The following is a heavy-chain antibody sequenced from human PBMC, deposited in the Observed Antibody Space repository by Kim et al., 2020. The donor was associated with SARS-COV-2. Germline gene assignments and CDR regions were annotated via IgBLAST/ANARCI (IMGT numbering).Heavy chain of an antibody. CDR3: ERGSFKDGMDV. Sequence: NYSTSVERRCTISRDNAKSTVYLQMNSLRGEDTAVYYCERGSFKDGMDVWGQGTTVTGSS. J-gene: IGHJ6*02. V-gene: IGHV3-74*01.